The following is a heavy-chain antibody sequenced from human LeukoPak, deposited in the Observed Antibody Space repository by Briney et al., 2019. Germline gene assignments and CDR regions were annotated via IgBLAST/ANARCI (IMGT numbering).Heavy chain of an antibody. J-gene: IGHJ6*02. CDR1: GGSISSYY. Sequence: SSETLSLTCTVSGGSISSYYWSWIRQSPGKGLEWIGYIYYTGSTKYNPSLERRVTISVGTSKNQISLNLSSVTAADTAVYYCARQWLDRWGCYGMDVWGQGTTVTVSS. CDR3: ARQWLDRWGCYGMDV. CDR2: IYYTGST. V-gene: IGHV4-59*01. D-gene: IGHD6-19*01.